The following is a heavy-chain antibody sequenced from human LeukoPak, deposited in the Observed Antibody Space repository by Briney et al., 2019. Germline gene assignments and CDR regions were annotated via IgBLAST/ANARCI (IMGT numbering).Heavy chain of an antibody. V-gene: IGHV3-23*01. CDR2: ISGSGGST. J-gene: IGHJ4*02. CDR3: AKLVYGDYVSFYFDY. D-gene: IGHD4-17*01. CDR1: GFTFSSYA. Sequence: PGGSLRLSCAASGFTFSSYAMSWVRQAPGKGLEWVSAISGSGGSTYYADSVKGRFTISRDNSKNTLYLQMNSLRAEDTAVYYCAKLVYGDYVSFYFDYWGQGTLVTVSS.